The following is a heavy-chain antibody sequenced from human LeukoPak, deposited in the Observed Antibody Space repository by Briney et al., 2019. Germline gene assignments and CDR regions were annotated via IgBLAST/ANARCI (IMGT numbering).Heavy chain of an antibody. CDR2: INHSGST. CDR3: ARDSRVEGCGGDCYQHHDAFDM. Sequence: PSETLSLTCTVSGGSISSSSYYWSWIRQPPGKGLEWIGEINHSGSTNYNPSLKSRVTISVDTSKNQFSLKLTSVTAADTAVYYCARDSRVEGCGGDCYQHHDAFDMWGPGTMVTVSS. J-gene: IGHJ3*02. D-gene: IGHD2-21*01. CDR1: GGSISSSSYY. V-gene: IGHV4-39*07.